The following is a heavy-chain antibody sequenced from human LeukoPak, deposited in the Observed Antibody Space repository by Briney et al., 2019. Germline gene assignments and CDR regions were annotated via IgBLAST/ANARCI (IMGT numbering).Heavy chain of an antibody. D-gene: IGHD1-14*01. J-gene: IGHJ5*02. Sequence: SEALSLTCTVSGGSVSSSNYYWAWIRQPPGKGLEWIANIFYTGNTYYYPSLKSRVTISVDTSKNQFSLRLTSVTATDTAVYYCARLNKPGWFDPWGQGTLVTVSS. CDR1: GGSVSSSNYY. CDR3: ARLNKPGWFDP. CDR2: IFYTGNT. V-gene: IGHV4-39*01.